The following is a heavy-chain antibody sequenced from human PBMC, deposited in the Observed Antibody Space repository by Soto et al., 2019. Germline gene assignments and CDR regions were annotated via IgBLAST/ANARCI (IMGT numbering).Heavy chain of an antibody. Sequence: PGGSLRLSCAASGFTVSSNYMSWVRQAPGKGLEWVSVIYSGGSTYYADSVKGRFTISRDNSKNTLYLQMNSLRAEDTAVYYCARGQVDILTGYYKEPYYYYYGMDVWGQGTTVTVSS. CDR1: GFTVSSNY. CDR3: ARGQVDILTGYYKEPYYYYYGMDV. D-gene: IGHD3-9*01. J-gene: IGHJ6*02. CDR2: IYSGGST. V-gene: IGHV3-53*01.